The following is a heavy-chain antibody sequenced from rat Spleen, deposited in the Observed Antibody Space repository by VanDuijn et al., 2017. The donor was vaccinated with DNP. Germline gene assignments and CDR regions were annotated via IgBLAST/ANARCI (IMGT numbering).Heavy chain of an antibody. Sequence: QVQLKESGPGLVQPSQTLSLTCTVSGFSLTDYTVHWVRQPPGKGLEWMGRIRTNGITDYNSALTSRLSISRDTSKNQVFLKMNRLQTDDTAIYFCARETAEFTVGPMDAWGQGTSVTVSS. J-gene: IGHJ4*01. V-gene: IGHV2-19*01. D-gene: IGHD1-1*01. CDR2: IRTNGIT. CDR1: GFSLTDYT. CDR3: ARETAEFTVGPMDA.